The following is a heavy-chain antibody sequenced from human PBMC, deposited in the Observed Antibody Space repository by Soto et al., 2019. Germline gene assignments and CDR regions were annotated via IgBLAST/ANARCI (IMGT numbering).Heavy chain of an antibody. CDR2: ISGGGGNT. Sequence: EVQLLESGGGLVQPGGSLRLSCAASGFTFSSYAMTWVRQAPGKGLEWVSAISGGGGNTYYADSVKGRFTISRDISKNTLYVQNNSLRGEDTAVDYWARGYSSGWAPLDSWGQGTLVTVST. J-gene: IGHJ4*02. CDR3: ARGYSSGWAPLDS. CDR1: GFTFSSYA. D-gene: IGHD6-19*01. V-gene: IGHV3-23*01.